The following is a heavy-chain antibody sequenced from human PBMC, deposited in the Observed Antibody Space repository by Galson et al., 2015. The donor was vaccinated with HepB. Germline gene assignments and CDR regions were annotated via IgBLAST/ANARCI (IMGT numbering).Heavy chain of an antibody. J-gene: IGHJ5*02. V-gene: IGHV1-69*01. CDR2: IIPIFGTA. CDR1: GGTFSSYA. CDR3: ARDASSSGSYYGSGFGQVHPFDP. D-gene: IGHD3-10*01. Sequence: QSGAEVKKPGESLKISCKASGGTFSSYAISWVRQAPGQGLEWMGGIIPIFGTANYAQKFQGRVTITADESTSTAYMELSSLRSEDTAVYYCARDASSSGSYYGSGFGQVHPFDPWGQGTLVTVSS.